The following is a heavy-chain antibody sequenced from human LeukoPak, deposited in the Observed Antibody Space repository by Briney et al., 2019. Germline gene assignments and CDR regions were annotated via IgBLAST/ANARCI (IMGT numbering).Heavy chain of an antibody. J-gene: IGHJ3*02. CDR2: IYYSGST. CDR1: GGSISSYY. V-gene: IGHV4-59*01. D-gene: IGHD3-22*01. Sequence: SETLSLTCTVCGGSISSYYWSWIRQPPAKGLEWIGYIYYSGSTNYNPSLQSRVTISVDTSTNQFSLKLSSVTAADTAVYYCARDRATYYYDSSGYYYVSSDAFDIWGQGTMVTVSS. CDR3: ARDRATYYYDSSGYYYVSSDAFDI.